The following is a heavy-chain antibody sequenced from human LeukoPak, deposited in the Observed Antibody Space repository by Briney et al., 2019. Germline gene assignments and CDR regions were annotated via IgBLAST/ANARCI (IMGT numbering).Heavy chain of an antibody. Sequence: GGSLRLSCAASGFTFSSYNMNWVRQAPGKGLEWVSSISSSSSYIYYADSVKGRFTISRDNAKNSLYLQMNSLRAEDTAVYYCAREPYSSSPWYMDVWGKGTTVTVSS. D-gene: IGHD6-13*01. J-gene: IGHJ6*03. CDR1: GFTFSSYN. V-gene: IGHV3-21*01. CDR3: AREPYSSSPWYMDV. CDR2: ISSSSSYI.